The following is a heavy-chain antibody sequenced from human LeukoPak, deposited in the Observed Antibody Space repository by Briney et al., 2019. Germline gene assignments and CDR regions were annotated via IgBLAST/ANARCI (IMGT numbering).Heavy chain of an antibody. CDR3: ARFKGGSGFDY. Sequence: PWETLSLTCAVSGGSITTTDFDWAWIRQPPGQGFEWIATISSSGKAYYYPSLMSRVTISVDTSKNQFSLDVTSVTAADTGLFYCARFKGGSGFDYWGRGILVIVS. V-gene: IGHV4-39*01. D-gene: IGHD1-26*01. J-gene: IGHJ4*02. CDR1: GGSITTTDFD. CDR2: ISSSGKA.